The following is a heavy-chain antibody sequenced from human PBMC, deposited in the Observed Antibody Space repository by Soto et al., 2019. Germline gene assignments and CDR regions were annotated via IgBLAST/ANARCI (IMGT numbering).Heavy chain of an antibody. Sequence: EVQLVESGGGLVKPGGSLRLSCAASGFTFSRYSMNWVRQAPGKGLEWVSSISSSSSYIYYADSVKGRFTISRDNAKNSLYLKMNSLRAEDTAVYYCARAISGWYVVADYWGQPTLVTVSS. J-gene: IGHJ4*02. V-gene: IGHV3-21*01. CDR3: ARAISGWYVVADY. D-gene: IGHD6-19*01. CDR2: ISSSSSYI. CDR1: GFTFSRYS.